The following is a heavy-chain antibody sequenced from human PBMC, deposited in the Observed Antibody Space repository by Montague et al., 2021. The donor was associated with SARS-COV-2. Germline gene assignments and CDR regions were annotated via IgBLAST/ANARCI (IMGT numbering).Heavy chain of an antibody. CDR1: GFSLNTSGMC. CDR2: IDWDEDQ. Sequence: ALVKPRQTLTLTCTFSGFSLNTSGMCVSWIRQPPGKALEWLALIDWDEDQYYSTSLKTRLTISKDTSKNQVVLTMTNMDPIDTATYYCARSYGDYRDSYFDYWGQGTLVTVSS. V-gene: IGHV2-70*01. CDR3: ARSYGDYRDSYFDY. J-gene: IGHJ4*02. D-gene: IGHD4-17*01.